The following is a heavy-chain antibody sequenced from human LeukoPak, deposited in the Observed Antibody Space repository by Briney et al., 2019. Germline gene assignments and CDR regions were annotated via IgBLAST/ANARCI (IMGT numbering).Heavy chain of an antibody. CDR3: TSSPWELPHYFDC. V-gene: IGHV3-15*01. Sequence: GGSLRLSCAASGFTFSNAWMSWVRQAPGKGLEWVGRIKSKTDGGTTDYAAPVKGRFTISRDDSKNTLYLQMNSLKTEDTAVYYCTSSPWELPHYFDCWGQGTLVTVSS. CDR2: IKSKTDGGTT. D-gene: IGHD1-26*01. J-gene: IGHJ4*02. CDR1: GFTFSNAW.